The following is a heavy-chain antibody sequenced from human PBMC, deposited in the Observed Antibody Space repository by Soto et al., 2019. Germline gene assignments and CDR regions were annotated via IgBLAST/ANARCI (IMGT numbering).Heavy chain of an antibody. CDR1: GGTFSSYA. J-gene: IGHJ6*02. Sequence: ASVKVSCKASGGTFSSYAISWVRQAPGQGLEWMGGIIPIFGTANYAQKFQGRVTITADESTSTAYMELSSLRSEDTAVYYCARFNENYYGMDVWGQGTTVTVSS. CDR2: IIPIFGTA. V-gene: IGHV1-69*13. CDR3: ARFNENYYGMDV. D-gene: IGHD2-8*01.